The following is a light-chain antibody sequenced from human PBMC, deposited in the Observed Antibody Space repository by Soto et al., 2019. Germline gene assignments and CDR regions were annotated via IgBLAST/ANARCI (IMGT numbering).Light chain of an antibody. Sequence: QTVVTQEPSFSVSPGRTGTLTFGLSSGSVSTSYYPSWYQQTPGQAPRTLIYNTNTRYSGVPDRFSGSILGNKAALTITGAQADDESDYYCVLYMGSGISVFGGGTKLTVL. J-gene: IGLJ3*02. CDR3: VLYMGSGISV. CDR1: SGSVSTSYY. CDR2: NTN. V-gene: IGLV8-61*01.